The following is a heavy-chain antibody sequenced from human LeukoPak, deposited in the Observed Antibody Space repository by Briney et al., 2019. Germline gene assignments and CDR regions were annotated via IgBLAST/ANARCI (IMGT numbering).Heavy chain of an antibody. D-gene: IGHD4-17*01. CDR1: GYNFSSYW. CDR3: ARHDGDYVDY. J-gene: IGHJ4*02. V-gene: IGHV5-51*01. CDR2: IYPGDSDT. Sequence: GESLKISCKGSGYNFSSYWIGWVRQMPGKGLEWMGIIYPGDSDTKYSPSFQGQVTISADKSISTAFLQWSGLKASDTAMYYCARHDGDYVDYWGQGTLVTVSS.